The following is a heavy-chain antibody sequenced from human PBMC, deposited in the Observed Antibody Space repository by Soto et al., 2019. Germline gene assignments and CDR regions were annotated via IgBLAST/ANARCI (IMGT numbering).Heavy chain of an antibody. D-gene: IGHD2-15*01. Sequence: TLSLTCDVSDESVTSPGNYWNWIRQRPDTGLEWIGYISSGGSPFHNPSLKSRVSISLDTSKNVISLTLRSVTAADTAVYYCTLNHCAGGGCYDRDYWGRGTRVTVSS. CDR2: ISSGGSP. CDR1: DESVTSPGNY. J-gene: IGHJ1*01. CDR3: TLNHCAGGGCYDRDY. V-gene: IGHV4-31*11.